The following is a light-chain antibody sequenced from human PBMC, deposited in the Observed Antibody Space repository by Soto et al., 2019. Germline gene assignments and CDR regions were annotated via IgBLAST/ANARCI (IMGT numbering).Light chain of an antibody. J-gene: IGKJ1*01. CDR2: GTS. Sequence: EIVLTQSPATLSVSPGERATLSCRASQSVSSNLAWFQQNPGQAPRLLIYGTSTRATGIPVRFSGSGSGTDFTLTISSLQSEDFAVYYCQQYNDRPGTFGQGTKVEIK. CDR1: QSVSSN. CDR3: QQYNDRPGT. V-gene: IGKV3-15*01.